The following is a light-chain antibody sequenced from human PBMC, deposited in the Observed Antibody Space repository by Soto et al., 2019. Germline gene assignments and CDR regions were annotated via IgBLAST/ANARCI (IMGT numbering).Light chain of an antibody. Sequence: DIQMTKSPSTLSASVGDRVTIPCRDSQSISRWWAWYQKKPGKAPKHLSYKASSLESGVPSRFSGSGSGTEFTLTISSLQPDDIATYYCQQYSSNPWTFDHVNKVE. J-gene: IGKJ1*01. CDR2: KAS. CDR1: QSISRW. CDR3: QQYSSNPWT. V-gene: IGKV1-5*03.